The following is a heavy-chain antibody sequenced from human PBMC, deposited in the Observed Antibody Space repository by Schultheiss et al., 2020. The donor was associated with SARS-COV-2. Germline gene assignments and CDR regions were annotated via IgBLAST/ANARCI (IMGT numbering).Heavy chain of an antibody. V-gene: IGHV3-15*07. CDR2: IKSKTDGGTT. J-gene: IGHJ4*02. D-gene: IGHD2-21*01. Sequence: GGSLRLSCAASGFTFSNAWMNWVRQAPGKGLEWVGRIKSKTDGGTTDYAAPVKGRFTISRDNSKNTLYLQMNSLRAEDTAVYYCARGAIPFDYWGQGTLVTVSS. CDR3: ARGAIPFDY. CDR1: GFTFSNAW.